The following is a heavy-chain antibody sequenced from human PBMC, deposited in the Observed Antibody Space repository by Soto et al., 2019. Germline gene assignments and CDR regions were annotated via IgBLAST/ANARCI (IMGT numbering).Heavy chain of an antibody. CDR2: IYYSGST. Sequence: SETLSLTCTVSGGSISSYYWSWIRQPPGKGLEWIGYIYYSGSTNYNPSLKSRVTISVDTSKNQFSLKLSSVTAADTAVYYCAREFATGESYYFDYWGQGTLVTVSS. J-gene: IGHJ4*02. V-gene: IGHV4-59*01. CDR3: AREFATGESYYFDY. CDR1: GGSISSYY. D-gene: IGHD7-27*01.